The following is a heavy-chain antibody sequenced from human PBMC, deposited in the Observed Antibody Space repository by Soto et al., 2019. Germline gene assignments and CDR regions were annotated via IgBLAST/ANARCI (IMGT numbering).Heavy chain of an antibody. Sequence: TSETLSLTCTVSGGSISSSNKYWGCIRQPPGKGLEWIASIYYSGSTYYNPSLKSRVTMSVDTSKNQFSLKLSSVTAADTAVYYCARHGDYYDTSGYPDYWGQGTLVT. CDR1: GGSISSSNKY. V-gene: IGHV4-39*01. J-gene: IGHJ4*02. D-gene: IGHD3-22*01. CDR2: IYYSGST. CDR3: ARHGDYYDTSGYPDY.